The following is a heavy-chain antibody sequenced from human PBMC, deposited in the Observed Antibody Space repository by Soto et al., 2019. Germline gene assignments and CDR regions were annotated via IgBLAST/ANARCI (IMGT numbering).Heavy chain of an antibody. Sequence: QLQLQESGPGLVKPWETLSLTCTVSYGSISVSNVFWGWVRQPPGKGLEWIGNIDYSGTAYVNPSLGTRVTFPVDTSKNQFSLTLYSVTAADTAVYYCARTTGRHLDFWGQGILVTVSS. V-gene: IGHV4-39*01. J-gene: IGHJ4*02. CDR3: ARTTGRHLDF. CDR1: YGSISVSNVF. CDR2: IDYSGTA. D-gene: IGHD4-4*01.